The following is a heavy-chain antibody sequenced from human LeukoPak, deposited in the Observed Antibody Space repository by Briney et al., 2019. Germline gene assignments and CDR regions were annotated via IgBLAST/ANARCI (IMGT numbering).Heavy chain of an antibody. D-gene: IGHD2-21*01. CDR1: GFTFSRYG. Sequence: GGSLRLSCVASGFTFSRYGMHWVRQAPGKGLEWVTVISSDGTNQYYADSVKGRFTISRDSFRNTLYLQMNSLRPEDTAVYYCAKDGGRDWIDFWGQGSLVTVSS. J-gene: IGHJ4*02. CDR2: ISSDGTNQ. CDR3: AKDGGRDWIDF. V-gene: IGHV3-30*18.